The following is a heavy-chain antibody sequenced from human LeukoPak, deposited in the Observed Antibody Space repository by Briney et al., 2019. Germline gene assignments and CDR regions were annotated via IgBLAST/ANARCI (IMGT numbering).Heavy chain of an antibody. CDR2: VYPNSGGT. Sequence: ASVKVSCKTSAYTLTGDYMQRVRQAPLQVRESMGWVYPNSGGTSHAQKFQGRVTMTRDTSIGTAYMELSRLRSDDTAVYYCARDRLLDADDYYGFYYFDYWGQGTLVSASS. CDR3: ARDRLLDADDYYGFYYFDY. V-gene: IGHV1-2*02. J-gene: IGHJ4*02. D-gene: IGHD3-10*01. CDR1: AYTLTGDY.